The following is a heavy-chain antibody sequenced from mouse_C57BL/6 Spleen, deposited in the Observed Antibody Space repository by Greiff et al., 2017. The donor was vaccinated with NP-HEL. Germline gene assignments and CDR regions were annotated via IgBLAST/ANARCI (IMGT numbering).Heavy chain of an antibody. CDR3: AISYDYDYGAWFAY. J-gene: IGHJ3*01. D-gene: IGHD2-4*01. V-gene: IGHV1-82*01. CDR1: GYAFSSSW. CDR2: IYPGDGDT. Sequence: VQLQQSGPELVKPGASVKISCKASGYAFSSSWMNWVKQRPGKGLERIGRIYPGDGDTNYSGKFKGKATLTADKSSSTAYMQLSSLTSEDSAVYFCAISYDYDYGAWFAYWSQGTLVTVSA.